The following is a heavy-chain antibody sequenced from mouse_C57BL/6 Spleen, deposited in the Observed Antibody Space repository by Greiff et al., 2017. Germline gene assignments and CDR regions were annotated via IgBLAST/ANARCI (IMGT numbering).Heavy chain of an antibody. CDR1: GYTFTSYW. CDR3: ARGLPHYYAMDY. Sequence: QVQLKQPGAELVRPGTSVKLSCKASGYTFTSYWMHWVKQRPGQGLEWIGVIDPSDSYTNYNQKFKGKATLTVDTSSSTAYMQLSSLTSEDSAVYYCARGLPHYYAMDYWGQGTSVTVSS. CDR2: IDPSDSYT. J-gene: IGHJ4*01. V-gene: IGHV1-59*01. D-gene: IGHD2-4*01.